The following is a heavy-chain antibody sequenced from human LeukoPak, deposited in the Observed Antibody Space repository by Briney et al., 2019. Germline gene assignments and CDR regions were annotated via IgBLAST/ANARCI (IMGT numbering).Heavy chain of an antibody. CDR1: VFNFDEYS. CDR2: ISSNSDDI. V-gene: IGHV3-9*01. CDR3: ANEIRPNDY. J-gene: IGHJ4*02. Sequence: GGSLRLSCVGSVFNFDEYSMHWVRQPPGKGLEWVSGISSNSDDIGYADSVKGRFTISRDNSKNTLYLQMYSLRAEDTAVYYCANEIRPNDYWGQGTLVTVSS. D-gene: IGHD4-17*01.